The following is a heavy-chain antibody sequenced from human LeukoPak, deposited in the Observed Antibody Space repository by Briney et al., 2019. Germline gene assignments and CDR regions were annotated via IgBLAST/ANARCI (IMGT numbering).Heavy chain of an antibody. J-gene: IGHJ5*02. V-gene: IGHV3-23*01. D-gene: IGHD3-22*01. CDR3: AKTLGYSGYFSP. CDR2: ISGGGVNT. CDR1: GFTFNSYA. Sequence: PGESLRLSCAASGFTFNSYAMTWVRQAPGKGLEWVSAISGGGVNTYYADSVKGRFTISRDNSKNMLYLQMNSLRAEDTAVYYCAKTLGYSGYFSPWGQGTLVTVSS.